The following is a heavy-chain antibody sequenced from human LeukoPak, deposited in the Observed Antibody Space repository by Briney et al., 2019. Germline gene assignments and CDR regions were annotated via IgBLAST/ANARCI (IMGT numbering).Heavy chain of an antibody. V-gene: IGHV3-66*01. CDR2: IYSGGST. D-gene: IGHD3-10*01. J-gene: IGHJ4*02. CDR1: GFTVSSNY. Sequence: PGGSLRLSCAASGFTVSSNYMSWVRQAPGKGLDWVSVIYSGGSTYYADSVKGRFTISRDNSQNTLYLQMNSLRAEDTAVYYCARVLAVRGVLNWGQGTLVTVSS. CDR3: ARVLAVRGVLN.